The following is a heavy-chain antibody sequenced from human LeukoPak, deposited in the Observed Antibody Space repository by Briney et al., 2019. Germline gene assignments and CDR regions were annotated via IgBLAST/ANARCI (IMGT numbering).Heavy chain of an antibody. CDR1: GFTFHDYT. V-gene: IGHV3-43*02. CDR2: ISGDGGST. J-gene: IGHJ3*02. CDR3: AKALTYYYDSSGSAQGDAFDI. Sequence: PGGSLRLSFAASGFTFHDYTMHWVRQAPGKGLEWVSLISGDGGSTYYADSVKGRFTISGDNSKNSLYLQMNSLRTEDTALYYCAKALTYYYDSSGSAQGDAFDIWGQGTMVTVSS. D-gene: IGHD3-22*01.